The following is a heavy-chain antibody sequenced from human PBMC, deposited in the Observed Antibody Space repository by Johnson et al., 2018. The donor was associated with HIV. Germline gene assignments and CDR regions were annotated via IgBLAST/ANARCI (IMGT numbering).Heavy chain of an antibody. CDR3: TTLGDCSGGSCYSGRGFDI. CDR2: IKSKTDGGTT. Sequence: VQLVESGGGVAQPGGSLRLSCAASGFTFSNAWMSWVRQAPGKGLEWVGRIKSKTDGGTTDYAAPVKGRFTISRDDSKNTLYLQMNSLKTEDTAVYYCTTLGDCSGGSCYSGRGFDIWGQGTMVTVSS. J-gene: IGHJ3*02. CDR1: GFTFSNAW. V-gene: IGHV3-15*01. D-gene: IGHD2-15*01.